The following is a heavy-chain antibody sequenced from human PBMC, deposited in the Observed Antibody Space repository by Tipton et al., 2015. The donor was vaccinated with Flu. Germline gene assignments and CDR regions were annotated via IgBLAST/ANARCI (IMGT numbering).Heavy chain of an antibody. Sequence: SLRLSCAASGFTFSSYAMSWVRQAPGKGLEWVSAISGSGGSTYYADSVKGRFTISRDNSKNTLYLQMNSLRAEDTAVYYCAKDSRYFDWLAPWTNWGQGTLVTVSS. J-gene: IGHJ4*02. V-gene: IGHV3-23*01. CDR1: GFTFSSYA. CDR2: ISGSGGST. CDR3: AKDSRYFDWLAPWTN. D-gene: IGHD3-9*01.